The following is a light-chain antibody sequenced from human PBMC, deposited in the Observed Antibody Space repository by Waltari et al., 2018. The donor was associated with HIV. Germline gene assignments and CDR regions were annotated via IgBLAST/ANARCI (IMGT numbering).Light chain of an antibody. CDR1: QNIGNY. CDR3: QQSFNTPST. J-gene: IGKJ2*01. CDR2: GAS. V-gene: IGKV1-39*01. Sequence: DIQMTQPPSSLSASVGDRVIIICRARQNIGNYLNWYRQKPGKAHNLLIYGASSLQSGVPSRFSGVGSGTTFILTISSLQPEDFATYFCQQSFNTPSTFGQGTKLEIK.